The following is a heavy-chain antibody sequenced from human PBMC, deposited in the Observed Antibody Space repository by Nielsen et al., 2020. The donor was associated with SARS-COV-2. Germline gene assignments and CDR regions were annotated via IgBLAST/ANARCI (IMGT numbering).Heavy chain of an antibody. Sequence: WIPQPPGKGLEWVSVIYSGGSTYYADSVKGRFTISRDNSKNTLYLQMNSLRAEDTAVYYCARGGIHTIFGVSYYYYYMDVWGKGTTVTVSS. J-gene: IGHJ6*03. CDR3: ARGGIHTIFGVSYYYYYMDV. V-gene: IGHV3-66*01. D-gene: IGHD3-3*01. CDR2: IYSGGST.